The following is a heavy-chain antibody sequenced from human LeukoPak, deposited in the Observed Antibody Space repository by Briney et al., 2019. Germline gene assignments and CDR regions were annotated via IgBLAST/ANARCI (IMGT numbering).Heavy chain of an antibody. CDR3: AKDRYYYDSTGYYYGMDV. D-gene: IGHD3-22*01. CDR1: GVSFSRTW. J-gene: IGHJ6*02. CDR2: INSDGST. V-gene: IGHV3-74*01. Sequence: GGSLRLSCAASGVSFSRTWMHWVRHAPGKGLVWVSHINSDGSTTYADSVKGRFTLSRDNSKNTLYLQMNSLRAEDTAVYYCAKDRYYYDSTGYYYGMDVWGQGTTVTVSS.